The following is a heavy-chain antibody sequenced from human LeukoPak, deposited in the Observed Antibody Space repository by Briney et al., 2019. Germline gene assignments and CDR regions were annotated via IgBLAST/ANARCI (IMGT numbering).Heavy chain of an antibody. CDR1: GFTFSSYA. Sequence: GGSLRLSCAASGFTFSSYAMSWVRQAPGKGLEWVSAISGSGGSTYYAGSVKGRFTISRDNSKNTLYLQMNSLRAEDTAVYYCAKGDYDYVWGSYRPNDAFDIWGQGTMVTVSS. V-gene: IGHV3-23*01. CDR2: ISGSGGST. J-gene: IGHJ3*02. CDR3: AKGDYDYVWGSYRPNDAFDI. D-gene: IGHD3-16*02.